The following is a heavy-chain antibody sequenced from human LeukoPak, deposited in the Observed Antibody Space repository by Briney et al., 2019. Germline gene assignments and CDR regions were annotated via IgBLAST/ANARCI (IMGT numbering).Heavy chain of an antibody. D-gene: IGHD1-20*01. V-gene: IGHV4-61*05. J-gene: IGHJ4*02. CDR1: GGSISSSSYY. Sequence: SETLSLTCTVSGGSISSSSYYWGWIRQPPGKGLEWIGCIYYSGSTNYNPSFKSRVTISVDTSKNQFSLKLSSVTAADTAVYYCARGTYNWNVAVFDYWGQGTLVTVSS. CDR3: ARGTYNWNVAVFDY. CDR2: IYYSGST.